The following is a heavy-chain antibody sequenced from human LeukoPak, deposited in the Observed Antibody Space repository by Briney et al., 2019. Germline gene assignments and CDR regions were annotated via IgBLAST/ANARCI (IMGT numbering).Heavy chain of an antibody. J-gene: IGHJ3*02. Sequence: GGSLKLSCAASGFTFSSYAMHWVRQAPGKGLEWVAVISYDGSVKFYADSVKGRFTISRGNSKNTLYLQMNSLRAEDTSVYYCAKVGCSGGNCYAAFDIWGQGTMVTVSS. CDR3: AKVGCSGGNCYAAFDI. CDR1: GFTFSSYA. V-gene: IGHV3-30*18. D-gene: IGHD2-15*01. CDR2: ISYDGSVK.